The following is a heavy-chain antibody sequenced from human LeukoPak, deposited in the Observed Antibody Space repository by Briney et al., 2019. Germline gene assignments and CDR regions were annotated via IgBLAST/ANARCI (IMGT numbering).Heavy chain of an antibody. CDR2: TYYRSKWYH. V-gene: IGHV6-1*01. CDR3: ARDPAYNYGMDV. D-gene: IGHD2-2*01. Sequence: SQTLSLTCDISGDXVSSHSSAWNWIRQSPSRGLQWLGRTYYRSKWYHDYAVSVRSRMSINPDTSKNQFSLQLSSVTPEDTAVYYCARDPAYNYGMDVWGQGTTVTVSS. CDR1: GDXVSSHSSA. J-gene: IGHJ6*02.